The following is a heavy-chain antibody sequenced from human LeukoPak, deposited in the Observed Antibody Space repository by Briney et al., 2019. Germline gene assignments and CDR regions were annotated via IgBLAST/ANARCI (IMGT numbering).Heavy chain of an antibody. J-gene: IGHJ6*02. Sequence: GGSLRLSCAASGFTLSSYAMGWVRQAPGKGLEWVSYISSSGSTIYYADSVKGRFTISRDNAKNSLYLQINSLRAEDTAVYHCARDGSDCSGGNCYYYHYGMDVWGQGTTVTVSS. CDR1: GFTLSSYA. V-gene: IGHV3-48*04. CDR3: ARDGSDCSGGNCYYYHYGMDV. CDR2: ISSSGSTI. D-gene: IGHD2-15*01.